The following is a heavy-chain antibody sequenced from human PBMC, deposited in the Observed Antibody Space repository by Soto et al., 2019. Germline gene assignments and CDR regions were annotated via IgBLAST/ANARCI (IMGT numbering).Heavy chain of an antibody. CDR3: AKGKSTGDIDWFDP. CDR1: GFTLQNYA. Sequence: GGSLRLSCTAPGFTLQNYAMAWVRQAPGKGLEWVSTLIGGHYGTAYSYSVKGRFTVSRDNSKNCLYLQMNSLGVEDTAMYFCAKGKSTGDIDWFDPWGQGAWSPSPQ. V-gene: IGHV3-23*01. J-gene: IGHJ5*02. D-gene: IGHD3-10*01. CDR2: LIGGHYGT.